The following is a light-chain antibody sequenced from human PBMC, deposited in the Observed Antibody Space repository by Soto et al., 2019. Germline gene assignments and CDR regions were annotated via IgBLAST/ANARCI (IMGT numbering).Light chain of an antibody. V-gene: IGKV3-15*01. CDR2: GAS. Sequence: EIVMTQFPATLSLSLGERATFSCRASQSVRSNLAWYQQKPGQAPRLLIYGASTRATGIPARFSGSGSGTEFTLTISSLQSEDFAVYYCQQYNTWPPITFGQGTRLEIK. CDR3: QQYNTWPPIT. CDR1: QSVRSN. J-gene: IGKJ5*01.